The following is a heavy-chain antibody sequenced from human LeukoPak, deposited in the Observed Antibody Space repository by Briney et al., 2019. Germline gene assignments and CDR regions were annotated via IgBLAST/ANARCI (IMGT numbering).Heavy chain of an antibody. D-gene: IGHD1-1*01. J-gene: IGHJ4*02. Sequence: GGSLRLSCAASGFTFSNYWMSWVRQAPGKGLEWVANIKQDGREKYYVDSVKGRFTISRDNAKNSLYLQMSSLRAEDTAVYYCARKGELERRRSWDYWGQGTLVTVSS. CDR2: IKQDGREK. CDR3: ARKGELERRRSWDY. CDR1: GFTFSNYW. V-gene: IGHV3-7*03.